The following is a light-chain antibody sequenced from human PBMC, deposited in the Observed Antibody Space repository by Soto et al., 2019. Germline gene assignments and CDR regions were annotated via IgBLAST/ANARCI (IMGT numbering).Light chain of an antibody. V-gene: IGKV3-15*01. J-gene: IGKJ4*01. CDR2: GAS. Sequence: EIVMTQFPVTLSVSPGERATLSCRASQSVSSNLAWYQHKPGQAPRLLIYGASTRATGIPARFSGSGSVTEFALTISSLQSEDFAVYYCQQYNNWPPLTFGGGTKVEIK. CDR3: QQYNNWPPLT. CDR1: QSVSSN.